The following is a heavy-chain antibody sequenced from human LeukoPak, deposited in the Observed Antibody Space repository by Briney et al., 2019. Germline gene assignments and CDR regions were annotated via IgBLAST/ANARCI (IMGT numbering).Heavy chain of an antibody. CDR1: GFTFSSNA. D-gene: IGHD6-19*01. J-gene: IGHJ4*02. V-gene: IGHV3-23*01. CDR2: ISGSGGST. CDR3: ARDFGQWLALDY. Sequence: PGGSLRLSCAASGFTFSSNAMSWVRQAPGKGLEWVSDISGSGGSTYYADPVKGRFTISRDNSKNTLYLQMNSLRAEDAAVYYCARDFGQWLALDYWGQGTLVTVSS.